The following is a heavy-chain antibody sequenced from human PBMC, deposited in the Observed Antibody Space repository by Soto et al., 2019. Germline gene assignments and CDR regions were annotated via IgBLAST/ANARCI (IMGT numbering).Heavy chain of an antibody. CDR3: ARAAMGGSSWPFDY. D-gene: IGHD6-13*01. CDR1: GGSISSSNW. CDR2: IYHSGST. J-gene: IGHJ4*02. Sequence: QVQLQESGPGLVKPSGTLSLTCAVSGGSISSSNWWSWVRQPPGKGLEWIGEIYHSGSTNYNPSPKSRVTISVVKSKNQFSVRLSSVTAADTAVYYCARAAMGGSSWPFDYWGQGTLVTVSS. V-gene: IGHV4-4*02.